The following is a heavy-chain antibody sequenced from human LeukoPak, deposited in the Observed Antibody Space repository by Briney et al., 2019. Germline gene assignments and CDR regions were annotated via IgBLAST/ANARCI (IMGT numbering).Heavy chain of an antibody. CDR3: AIKRGGQQVWGQHHYFDY. CDR2: ISTSGGST. Sequence: PGGSLRLSCAASGFTFSSYAMSWVRQAPGKGLEWVSGISTSGGSTYYADSVKGRLTISRDNSKNTLYLQMNSLRADDTAVYYCAIKRGGQQVWGQHHYFDYWGQGTLVTVSS. J-gene: IGHJ4*02. CDR1: GFTFSSYA. V-gene: IGHV3-23*01. D-gene: IGHD5-18*01.